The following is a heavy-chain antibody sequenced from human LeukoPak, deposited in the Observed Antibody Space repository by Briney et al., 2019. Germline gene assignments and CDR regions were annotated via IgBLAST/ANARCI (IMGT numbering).Heavy chain of an antibody. Sequence: GGSLRLSCAASGFTFSTYWMHWVRQAPGKGLVLVSRINSDGSSTSYADSVKGRFTISRDNAKNTLYLQMNSLRAEDTAVYYCARPPEGSSGHWYFDLWGRGTLVTVSS. CDR3: ARPPEGSSGHWYFDL. J-gene: IGHJ2*01. CDR2: INSDGSST. CDR1: GFTFSTYW. D-gene: IGHD6-19*01. V-gene: IGHV3-74*01.